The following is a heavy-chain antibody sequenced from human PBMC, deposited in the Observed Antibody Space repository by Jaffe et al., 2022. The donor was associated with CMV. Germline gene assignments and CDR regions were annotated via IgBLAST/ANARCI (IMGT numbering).Heavy chain of an antibody. D-gene: IGHD6-6*01. V-gene: IGHV3-21*04. Sequence: EVQLVESGGGLVKPGGSLRLSCAASGFTFSSYSMSWVRQAPGKGLEWVSSISSSSTYIYYADSVKGRFTISRDNSENSLYLQMNSLRVEDTAVYYCARILSVATRPEWGSIDYWGQGTLVTVSS. CDR1: GFTFSSYS. J-gene: IGHJ4*02. CDR3: ARILSVATRPEWGSIDY. CDR2: ISSSSTYI.